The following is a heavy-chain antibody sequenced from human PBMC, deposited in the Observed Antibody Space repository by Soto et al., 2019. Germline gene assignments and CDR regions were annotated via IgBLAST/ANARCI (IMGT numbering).Heavy chain of an antibody. Sequence: QVQLQQWGAGLLKPSETLSLTCAVYGGSFSGYYWSWIRQPPGKGLEWIGEINHSGSTNYNPSLKSRVTISVDTSKNQCSLKLSSVTAADTAVYYCARAGGAGCDYWGQGTLVTVS. CDR1: GGSFSGYY. J-gene: IGHJ4*02. CDR2: INHSGST. CDR3: ARAGGAGCDY. V-gene: IGHV4-34*01. D-gene: IGHD1-26*01.